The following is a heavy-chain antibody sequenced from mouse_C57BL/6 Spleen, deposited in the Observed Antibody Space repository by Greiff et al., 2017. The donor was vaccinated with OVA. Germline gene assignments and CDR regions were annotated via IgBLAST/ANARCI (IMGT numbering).Heavy chain of an antibody. D-gene: IGHD2-4*01. Sequence: EVQLVESGTVLARPGASVKMSCKTSGYTFTSYWLHWVTQRPGQGLEWIGAIYPGNSDTSYNQKFKGKAKLTAVTSARTAYMELSSLTNEDSAVYYGTGVYYDYDEGFADWGQGTLVTVSA. CDR2: IYPGNSDT. CDR1: GYTFTSYW. V-gene: IGHV1-5*01. J-gene: IGHJ3*01. CDR3: TGVYYDYDEGFAD.